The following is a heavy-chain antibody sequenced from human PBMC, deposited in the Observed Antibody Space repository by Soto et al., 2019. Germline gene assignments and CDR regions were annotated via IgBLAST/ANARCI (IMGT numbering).Heavy chain of an antibody. Sequence: HRGGALRLSCKASGFTFSDYAMSWVRQPPGKGLEWVSVISAGGSTYYADSVKGRFTVSRANSKNTLYLQMNSLRAEDTAVYYCANVPIWCSSTSCYTEGFDYWGQGTLVTVSS. D-gene: IGHD2-2*02. CDR1: GFTFSDYA. J-gene: IGHJ4*02. CDR3: ANVPIWCSSTSCYTEGFDY. V-gene: IGHV3-23*01. CDR2: ISAGGST.